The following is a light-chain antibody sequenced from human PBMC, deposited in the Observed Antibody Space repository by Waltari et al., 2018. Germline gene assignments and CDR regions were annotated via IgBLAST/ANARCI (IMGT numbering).Light chain of an antibody. CDR2: MGS. CDR1: RCLLRNSEYNS. V-gene: IGKV2-28*01. J-gene: IGKJ5*01. CDR3: MQALQFIT. Sequence: DIVMTQSPLSLSVTPGEPASISCGSSRCLLRNSEYNSLDWYLQKPGQSPQLLIYMGSNRASGVPDRFSGSGSGTDFTLKISRVEAEDVGVYYCMQALQFITFGQGTRLEIK.